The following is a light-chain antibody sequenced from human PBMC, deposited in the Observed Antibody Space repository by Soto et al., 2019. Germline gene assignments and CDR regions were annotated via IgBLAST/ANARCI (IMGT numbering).Light chain of an antibody. J-gene: IGKJ1*01. CDR3: QQYGSSPWT. Sequence: DIVLTQSPGTLSLSPGDRATLSCRASQSVSSSYLAWYQQKPGQAPMLLIYGASSRANGIPDRFSGSGSGTDFTITISSLEPEDYAVYYCQQYGSSPWTFGQGTKVEIK. V-gene: IGKV3-20*01. CDR2: GAS. CDR1: QSVSSSY.